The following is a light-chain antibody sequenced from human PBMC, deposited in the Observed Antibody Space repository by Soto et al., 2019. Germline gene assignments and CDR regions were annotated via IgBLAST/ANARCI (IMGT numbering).Light chain of an antibody. V-gene: IGKV1-27*01. CDR2: AAS. CDR3: QEFNAVPT. CDR1: QAINNY. Sequence: DIQMTQSPSSLSASVGDRVTITCRASQAINNYLAWYQQKPGKVPTLLISAASTLQSGVPSRVSGSGSGTDFTLTISSLQPEDVATYYCQEFNAVPTFGGGTKVEI. J-gene: IGKJ4*01.